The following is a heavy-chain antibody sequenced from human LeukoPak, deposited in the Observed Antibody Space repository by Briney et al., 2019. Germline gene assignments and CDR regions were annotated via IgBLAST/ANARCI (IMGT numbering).Heavy chain of an antibody. CDR1: GFTFSHYG. Sequence: ARSLRLSCIASGFTFSHYGFHWVRQAPGKGLEWVAVIWSDGSNKYYGDSVKGRFIIYRDDSQNTVYLQMNSLRAEDTAVYYCAKDAQRGFDYSNSLEYWGQGSLVTVSS. J-gene: IGHJ4*02. V-gene: IGHV3-33*06. CDR2: IWSDGSNK. D-gene: IGHD4-11*01. CDR3: AKDAQRGFDYSNSLEY.